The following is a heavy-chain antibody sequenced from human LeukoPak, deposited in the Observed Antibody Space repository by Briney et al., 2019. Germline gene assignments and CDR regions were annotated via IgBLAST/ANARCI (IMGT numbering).Heavy chain of an antibody. CDR1: GGSFSGYY. J-gene: IGHJ4*02. V-gene: IGHV4-34*01. Sequence: SETLSLTCAVYGGSFSGYYWSWIRQPPGKGLGWIGEINHSGSTNYNPSLKSRVTISVDTSKNQFSLKLSSVTAADTAVYYCASRPYYYDSSGYYYFDYWGQGTLVTVSS. CDR2: INHSGST. CDR3: ASRPYYYDSSGYYYFDY. D-gene: IGHD3-22*01.